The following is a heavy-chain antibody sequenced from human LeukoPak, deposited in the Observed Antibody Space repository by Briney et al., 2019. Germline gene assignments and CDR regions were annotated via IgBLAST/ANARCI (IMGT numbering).Heavy chain of an antibody. D-gene: IGHD3-22*01. CDR1: GFSFNDYG. V-gene: IGHV3-20*04. CDR2: INWNGGNT. J-gene: IGHJ4*02. CDR3: ARDKHYYDSSNYV. Sequence: GGSLRLSCAASGFSFNDYGMSWVRHGPGKGLEWVSGINWNGGNTGYADSVRGRFTISRDNAKNSLYLQMNSLRAEDTALYYCARDKHYYDSSNYVWGQGTLVTVSS.